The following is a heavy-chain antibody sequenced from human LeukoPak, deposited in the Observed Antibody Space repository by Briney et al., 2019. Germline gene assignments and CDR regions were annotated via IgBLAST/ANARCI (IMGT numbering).Heavy chain of an antibody. CDR2: IGHFTGDI. V-gene: IGHV3-21*01. Sequence: GGSLRLSCVATGFTFKSSSMSWVRQAPGKGLEWVAFIGHFTGDIFYADSVKGRFNISRDDAKDSVYLQMNSLRVYDTAVYFCARDPYTGSMFDYWGHGTLVTVSS. D-gene: IGHD1-1*01. J-gene: IGHJ4*01. CDR3: ARDPYTGSMFDY. CDR1: GFTFKSSS.